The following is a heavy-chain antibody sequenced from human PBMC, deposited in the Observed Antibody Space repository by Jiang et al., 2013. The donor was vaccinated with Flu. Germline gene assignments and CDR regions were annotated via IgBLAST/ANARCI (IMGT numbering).Heavy chain of an antibody. CDR3: ARYGWNTTPYPPFDY. CDR1: GDSISTYT. CDR2: IYHSGNT. D-gene: IGHD1/OR15-1a*01. Sequence: SCSGLVKPSETLSLTCTVSGDSISTYTWTWIRQPPGKGLQFIANIYHSGNTNYNPSLKSRVTISVDPSKNEFSLTMNSVTAADTAVYYCARYGWNTTPYPPFDYWGRGSLVIVSS. J-gene: IGHJ4*02. V-gene: IGHV4-59*01.